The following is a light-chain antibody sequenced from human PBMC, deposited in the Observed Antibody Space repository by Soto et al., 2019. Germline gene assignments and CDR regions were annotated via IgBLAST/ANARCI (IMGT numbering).Light chain of an antibody. J-gene: IGKJ4*01. V-gene: IGKV3-11*01. CDR3: QQRTLT. CDR2: DAS. Sequence: EIVLTQSPATLSLSPGERATLSCRASQSVSSYLAWYQQKPGQAPRLLIYDASNRATSIPARFSGSGSGTDFTLTISSLEPEDFAVYYCQQRTLTFGGGTKVEIK. CDR1: QSVSSY.